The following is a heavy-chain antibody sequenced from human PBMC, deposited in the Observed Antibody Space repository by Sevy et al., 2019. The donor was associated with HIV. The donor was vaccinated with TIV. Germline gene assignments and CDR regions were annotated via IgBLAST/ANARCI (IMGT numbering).Heavy chain of an antibody. V-gene: IGHV3-20*04. D-gene: IGHD1-26*01. CDR3: ARRRKVGPTGGFDY. Sequence: GGSLRLSCAASGFTFEDYGMSWVRQVPGRGLEWVSNINWNGGSRSYAHSVKGRFTISRDNAKDSLYLQMNSLRAEDTALYFCARRRKVGPTGGFDYWGQGTLVTVSS. CDR2: INWNGGSR. CDR1: GFTFEDYG. J-gene: IGHJ4*02.